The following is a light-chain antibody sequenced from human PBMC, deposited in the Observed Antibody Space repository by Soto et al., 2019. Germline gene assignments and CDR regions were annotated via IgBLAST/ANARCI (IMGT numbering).Light chain of an antibody. J-gene: IGKJ3*01. V-gene: IGKV3-20*01. CDR3: QHRRT. CDR1: QSVSSSY. CDR2: GAS. Sequence: EIVLTQSPGTLSLSPGERATLSCRASQSVSSSYLAWYQQKPGQAPRLLIYGASSRATGIPDRFSGSGSGTDFTLTISRLEPEDFAVYYCQHRRTFGPGTKVDIK.